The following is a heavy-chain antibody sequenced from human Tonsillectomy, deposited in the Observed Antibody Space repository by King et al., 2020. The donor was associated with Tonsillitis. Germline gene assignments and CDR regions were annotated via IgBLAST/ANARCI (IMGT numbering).Heavy chain of an antibody. V-gene: IGHV3-30*02. CDR1: GFTFSSYG. D-gene: IGHD2-15*01. CDR2: IRYDGSNK. Sequence: VQLVESGGGVVQPGGSLRLSCAASGFTFSSYGMHWVRQAPGKGLEWVAFIRYDGSNKYYADSVKGRFTISRDNSKNTLYLQMNSLRAEDTAVYYCAKDCYCSGGSCYAFLRYYGMAVWGQGTTVTVSS. CDR3: AKDCYCSGGSCYAFLRYYGMAV. J-gene: IGHJ6*02.